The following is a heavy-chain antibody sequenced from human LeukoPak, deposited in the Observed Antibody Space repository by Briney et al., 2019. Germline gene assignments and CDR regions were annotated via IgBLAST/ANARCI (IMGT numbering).Heavy chain of an antibody. Sequence: ASVKVSCKASGYTFTSYGISWVRQAPGQGPEWMGWISGYNGNTNYAQKFQGRVTMTTDTSTSTAYMELRSLRSDDTAVYYCARRSVSGWYDVTDYWGQGTLVTVSS. J-gene: IGHJ4*02. CDR3: ARRSVSGWYDVTDY. D-gene: IGHD6-19*01. CDR1: GYTFTSYG. V-gene: IGHV1-18*01. CDR2: ISGYNGNT.